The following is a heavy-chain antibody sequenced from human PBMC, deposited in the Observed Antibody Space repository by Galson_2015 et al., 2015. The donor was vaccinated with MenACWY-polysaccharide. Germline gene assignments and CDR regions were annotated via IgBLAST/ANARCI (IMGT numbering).Heavy chain of an antibody. V-gene: IGHV3-7*01. CDR1: GFSFRSSW. Sequence: SLRLSCAASGFSFRSSWMTWVRQVPGKGPEWVANINPDGSKKDYLASMKGRFTISRDNVKNTLHLQVDSLRVEDTAVYYCARHFDWAFDYRGQGTLVTVSS. CDR2: INPDGSKK. D-gene: IGHD3-9*01. CDR3: ARHFDWAFDY. J-gene: IGHJ4*02.